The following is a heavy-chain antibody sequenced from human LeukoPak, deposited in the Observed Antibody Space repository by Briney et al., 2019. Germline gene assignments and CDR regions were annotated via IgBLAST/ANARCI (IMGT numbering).Heavy chain of an antibody. CDR1: GFTFSSYS. Sequence: GGSLRLSCAASGFTFSSYSMNWVRQAPGKGLEWVSYISSSSSTIYYADSVKGRFTISRDNAKNSLYLQMNSLRAEDTAVYYCAKDGVGPSFDYWGQGTLVTVSS. CDR3: AKDGVGPSFDY. J-gene: IGHJ4*02. CDR2: ISSSSSTI. D-gene: IGHD3-10*01. V-gene: IGHV3-48*01.